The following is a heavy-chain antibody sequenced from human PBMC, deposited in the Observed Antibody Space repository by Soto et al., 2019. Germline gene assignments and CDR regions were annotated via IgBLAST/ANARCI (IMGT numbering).Heavy chain of an antibody. CDR3: AKGPSSGWLRNWFDP. J-gene: IGHJ5*02. V-gene: IGHV3-23*01. CDR1: AFTFSSYA. Sequence: LRLSCAASAFTFSSYAMNWVRQAPGKGLEWVSAISGSGGSTYYADSVKGRFTISRDNSKSTLYLQMNSLRAEDTAVYYCAKGPSSGWLRNWFDPWGQGTLVTVSS. CDR2: ISGSGGST. D-gene: IGHD6-19*01.